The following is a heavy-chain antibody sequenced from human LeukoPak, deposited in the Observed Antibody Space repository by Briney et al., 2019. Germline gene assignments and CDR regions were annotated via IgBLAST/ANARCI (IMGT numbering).Heavy chain of an antibody. CDR2: MNPNSGNT. CDR1: GYTFTDFD. V-gene: IGHV1-8*01. Sequence: ASVTVSCKASGYTFTDFDINWVRQVPGRGLEWMGWMNPNSGNTVYAQKFQGRVTMTGDTSINTARMELTSLTSEDTAVYYCARALDRSYYYVYLSWGQGTVISVSS. D-gene: IGHD3-16*01. J-gene: IGHJ4*02. CDR3: ARALDRSYYYVYLS.